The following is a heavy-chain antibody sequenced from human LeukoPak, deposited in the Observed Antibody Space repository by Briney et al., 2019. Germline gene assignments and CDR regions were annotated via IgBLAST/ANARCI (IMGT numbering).Heavy chain of an antibody. J-gene: IGHJ4*02. CDR2: IIPILGIA. D-gene: IGHD2-21*02. Sequence: ASVNVSCKASGGTFSSYAISWVRQAPGQGLEWMGRIIPILGIANYAQKFQGRVTITADKSTSTAYMELSSLRSEDTAVYYCARFHAYCGGDCYFHYWGQGTLVTVSS. CDR3: ARFHAYCGGDCYFHY. V-gene: IGHV1-69*04. CDR1: GGTFSSYA.